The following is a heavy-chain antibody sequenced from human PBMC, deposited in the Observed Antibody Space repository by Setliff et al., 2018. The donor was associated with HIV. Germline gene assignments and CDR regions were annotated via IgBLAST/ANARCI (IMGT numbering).Heavy chain of an antibody. V-gene: IGHV3-66*02. CDR1: GFTVSSSY. CDR2: IYSDGST. CDR3: ARLRLYNSALDY. Sequence: GGSLRLSCEASGFTVSSSYMAWVRQAPGKGLEWVSTIYSDGSTYHADSVNGRFTLSRDISENALYLQIDSLRPEDTAVYYCARLRLYNSALDYWGQGTLVTV. D-gene: IGHD3-10*01. J-gene: IGHJ4*02.